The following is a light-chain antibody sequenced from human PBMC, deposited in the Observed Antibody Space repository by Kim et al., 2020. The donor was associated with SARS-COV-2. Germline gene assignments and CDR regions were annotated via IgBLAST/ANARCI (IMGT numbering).Light chain of an antibody. CDR2: AAS. CDR1: QGISSY. V-gene: IGKV1-9*01. J-gene: IGKJ3*01. Sequence: SVGDRVTITCRDSQGISSYLAWYQQKPGKAPKLLIYAASTLQSGVPSRFSGSGSGTDFTLTISSLQPEDFATYYCQQLNSYPPFTFGPGTKVDIK. CDR3: QQLNSYPPFT.